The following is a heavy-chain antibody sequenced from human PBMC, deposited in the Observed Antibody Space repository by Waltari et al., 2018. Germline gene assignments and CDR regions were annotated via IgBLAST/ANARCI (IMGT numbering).Heavy chain of an antibody. D-gene: IGHD3-9*01. J-gene: IGHJ3*01. CDR2: ISSTSGSI. Sequence: EQLVESGGDLVQSGWSLRLSCAASGFRFRDSNMNWVRQAPGQGLEWISYISSTSGSIYYADSVKGRFTISRDNAKNSVSLQMTSLREEDTAIYCCARGGLVRGDAFPVWGPGTVVTVSS. V-gene: IGHV3-48*02. CDR3: ARGGLVRGDAFPV. CDR1: GFRFRDSN.